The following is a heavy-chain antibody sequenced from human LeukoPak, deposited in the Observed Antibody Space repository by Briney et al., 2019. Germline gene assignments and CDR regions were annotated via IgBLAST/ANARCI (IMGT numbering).Heavy chain of an antibody. V-gene: IGHV3-7*01. CDR2: IKQDGSEK. CDR3: TRDFDP. CDR1: GLSFGNYW. J-gene: IGHJ5*02. Sequence: GGSLRLSCVASGLSFGNYWMDWVRQAPGKGLEWVGNIKQDGSEKYYVDSVKARFTISRDNAKNSLYLDMNSLRVEDTAIYYCTRDFDPWGQGTLVTVSS.